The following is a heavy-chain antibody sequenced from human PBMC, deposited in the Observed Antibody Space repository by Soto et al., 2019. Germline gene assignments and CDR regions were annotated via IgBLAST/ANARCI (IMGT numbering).Heavy chain of an antibody. D-gene: IGHD1-26*01. V-gene: IGHV5-51*01. CDR1: GYRFSTSW. Sequence: PGESLKISCKASGYRFSTSWIGWVRQRPGKGPEWMAIIYPGDSDTRENPSFQGQVTISADKYSNTVHLQWRSLKASDTAIYYCARLGGIVDTGTWIQWGQGTPVTVSS. CDR3: ARLGGIVDTGTWIQ. J-gene: IGHJ4*02. CDR2: IYPGDSDT.